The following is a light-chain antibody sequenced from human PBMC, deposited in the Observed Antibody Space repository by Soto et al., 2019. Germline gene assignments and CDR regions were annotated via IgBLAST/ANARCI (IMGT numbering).Light chain of an antibody. CDR1: QSVSSY. Sequence: EIVLTQSASTLSLSPGERATLSCRASQSVSSYLAWYQQKPGRAPRLLVYDASNRATGIPARFSGSGSGTEFTLTISRLEPEDFAVYYCQQYGSSPTFGQGTKVDIK. CDR2: DAS. CDR3: QQYGSSPT. V-gene: IGKV3-20*01. J-gene: IGKJ1*01.